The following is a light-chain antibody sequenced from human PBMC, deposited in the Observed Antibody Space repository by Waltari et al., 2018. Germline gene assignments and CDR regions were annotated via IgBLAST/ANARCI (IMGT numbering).Light chain of an antibody. V-gene: IGLV2-14*03. J-gene: IGLJ1*01. CDR2: DVT. CDR3: SSYRKSSTAGGV. CDR1: SRDVGGYNY. Sequence: QSALTQPASVSGSPGQSITISCTGTSRDVGGYNYVSWYQQHPGKAPKLVIYDVTNRASGVSSRLTCSKAGNTAYLTISGLQTDDEADYYCSSYRKSSTAGGVFGTGTKVTVL.